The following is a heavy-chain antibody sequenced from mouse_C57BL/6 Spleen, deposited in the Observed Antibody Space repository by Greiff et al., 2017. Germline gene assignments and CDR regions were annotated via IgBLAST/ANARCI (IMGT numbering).Heavy chain of an antibody. CDR3: ARAFYGSKEYYAMDY. Sequence: VQLQQSGAELAKPGASVKLSCKASGYTFTSYWMHWVKQRPGQGLEWIGYINPSSGYTKYNQKFKDKATLTADKSYSTAYMQLSSLTYEDSAVYYCARAFYGSKEYYAMDYWGQGTSVTVSS. V-gene: IGHV1-7*01. CDR1: GYTFTSYW. D-gene: IGHD1-1*01. CDR2: INPSSGYT. J-gene: IGHJ4*01.